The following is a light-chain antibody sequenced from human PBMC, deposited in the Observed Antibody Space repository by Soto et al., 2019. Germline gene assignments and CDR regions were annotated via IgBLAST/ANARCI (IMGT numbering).Light chain of an antibody. CDR2: DTS. V-gene: IGKV3-20*01. Sequence: EIVMTQSPATLSVSPGERATLSCRASQSVSSNLAWYQQKLGQAPRLLIYDTSSRATGVPDRYSASGSGTDFTLTISRLEPEDFAVFFCQQYGTSAIIFGQGTRLEIK. J-gene: IGKJ5*01. CDR3: QQYGTSAII. CDR1: QSVSSN.